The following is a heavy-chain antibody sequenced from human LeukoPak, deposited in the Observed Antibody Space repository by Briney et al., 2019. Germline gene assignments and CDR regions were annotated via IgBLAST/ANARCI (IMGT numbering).Heavy chain of an antibody. J-gene: IGHJ4*02. Sequence: PGGSLRLSCAASGFAFRSYAMSWVRQAPGKGLEWVSAIGGSGTRSYYAGSVKGRFTLSRDNSKNTLYLQMNSLRAEDTAVYYCAKDLPGTGAYDYWGQGALVTVSS. CDR3: AKDLPGTGAYDY. V-gene: IGHV3-23*01. D-gene: IGHD1-7*01. CDR2: IGGSGTRS. CDR1: GFAFRSYA.